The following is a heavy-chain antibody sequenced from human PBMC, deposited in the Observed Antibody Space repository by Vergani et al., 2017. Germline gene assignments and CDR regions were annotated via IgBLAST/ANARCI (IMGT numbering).Heavy chain of an antibody. Sequence: QLQLQESGPGLVKPSETLSLTCTVSGGSISSSSYYWGWIRQPPGKGLEWIGSIYYSGSTYYNPSLKSRVTISVDTSKNQFSLKLSSVTAADTAVYYCARDPRLATIQIYYYYGMDVWGQGP. CDR1: GGSISSSSYY. J-gene: IGHJ6*02. V-gene: IGHV4-39*07. CDR2: IYYSGST. D-gene: IGHD5-12*01. CDR3: ARDPRLATIQIYYYYGMDV.